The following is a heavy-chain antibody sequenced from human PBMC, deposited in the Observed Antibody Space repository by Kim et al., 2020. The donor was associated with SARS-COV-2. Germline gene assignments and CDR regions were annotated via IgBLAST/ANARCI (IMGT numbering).Heavy chain of an antibody. Sequence: NPSLKSRVSISVDTSKNEFSLELTSVTAADTAIYYCARSEGRGSWRQLDYWGQGTLVTVSS. CDR3: ARSEGRGSWRQLDY. D-gene: IGHD6-13*01. V-gene: IGHV4-59*01. J-gene: IGHJ4*02.